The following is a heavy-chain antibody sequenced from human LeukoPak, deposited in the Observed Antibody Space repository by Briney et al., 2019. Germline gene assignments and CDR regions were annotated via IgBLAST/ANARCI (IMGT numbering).Heavy chain of an antibody. Sequence: PSETLSLTCTVSGGSISDYYWSWIRQPPGKGLGWSGWIFGSGSSNYNPSLKSRLIISVDTSKNQFSLKLTSATAADTAVYYCAREKDTGSNRAKIRYDIWGQGTMVTVSS. CDR1: GGSISDYY. J-gene: IGHJ3*02. CDR2: IFGSGSS. CDR3: AREKDTGSNRAKIRYDI. D-gene: IGHD1-26*01. V-gene: IGHV4-59*01.